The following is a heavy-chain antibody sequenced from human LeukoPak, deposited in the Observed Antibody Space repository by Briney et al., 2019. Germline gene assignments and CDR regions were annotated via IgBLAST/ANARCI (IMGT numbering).Heavy chain of an antibody. CDR3: ARDSAHCITTGCPGSWFDP. Sequence: SETLSLTCTVSGGSISPDYRSWIRQPPGKGLEWIGYIYYSGYTRYNPSLKSRVTISVDTSNNQFSLKLSSVTAADTAVYYCARDSAHCITTGCPGSWFDPWGQGTLVTVSS. D-gene: IGHD2-2*01. CDR1: GGSISPDY. CDR2: IYYSGYT. J-gene: IGHJ5*02. V-gene: IGHV4-59*01.